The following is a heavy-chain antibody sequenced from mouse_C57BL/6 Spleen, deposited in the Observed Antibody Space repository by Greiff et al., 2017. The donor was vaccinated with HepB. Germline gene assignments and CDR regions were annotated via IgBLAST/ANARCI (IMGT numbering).Heavy chain of an antibody. Sequence: QVQLKQPGAELVRPGSSVKLSCKASGYTFTSYWMDWVKQRPGQGLEGIGNIYPSDSETHYNQKFKDKATLTVDKSSSTAYMQLSSLTSEDSAVYYCARKDYGSSQFAYWGQGTLVTVSA. CDR3: ARKDYGSSQFAY. D-gene: IGHD1-1*01. V-gene: IGHV1-61*01. CDR2: IYPSDSET. CDR1: GYTFTSYW. J-gene: IGHJ3*01.